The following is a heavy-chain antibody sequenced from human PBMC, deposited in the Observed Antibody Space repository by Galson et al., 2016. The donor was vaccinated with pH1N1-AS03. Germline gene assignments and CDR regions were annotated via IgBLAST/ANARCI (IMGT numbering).Heavy chain of an antibody. V-gene: IGHV3-7*01. Sequence: SLRLSCAASGFTFSSSWMSWVRQAPGKGLEWVANIRQDGSDKYYVDSVRGRFTISRDNAKNSLYLQMNSLRAEDTAVYYCVKGGTIFDSWGQGTLVTVSS. CDR3: VKGGTIFDS. D-gene: IGHD1-26*01. CDR1: GFTFSSSW. CDR2: IRQDGSDK. J-gene: IGHJ4*02.